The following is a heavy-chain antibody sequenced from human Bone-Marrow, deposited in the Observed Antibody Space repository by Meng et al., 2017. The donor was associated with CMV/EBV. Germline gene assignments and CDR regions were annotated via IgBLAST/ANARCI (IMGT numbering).Heavy chain of an antibody. Sequence: GESLKISCAASGFTFSDYYMSWIRQAPGKGLEWVSYISSSGSTIYYADSVKGRFTISRDNAKNSLYLQMNSLRAEDTAVYYCAKGSSPLLRYYFDFWGQGTLVTVSS. CDR2: ISSSGSTI. J-gene: IGHJ4*02. CDR1: GFTFSDYY. D-gene: IGHD6-6*01. CDR3: AKGSSPLLRYYFDF. V-gene: IGHV3-11*04.